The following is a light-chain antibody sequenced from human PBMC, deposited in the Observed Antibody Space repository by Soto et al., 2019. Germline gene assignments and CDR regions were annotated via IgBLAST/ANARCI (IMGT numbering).Light chain of an antibody. Sequence: DIQRRQSPSTLCASLGDRATITCRASQSISSWLAWYQQKPGKAPKILIYDASSLESGVPSRFRGSGSGTEFTLPISRLQPDDVPTYYCQHYNSYSEAFGQGTKVDIK. CDR2: DAS. CDR1: QSISSW. V-gene: IGKV1-5*01. J-gene: IGKJ1*01. CDR3: QHYNSYSEA.